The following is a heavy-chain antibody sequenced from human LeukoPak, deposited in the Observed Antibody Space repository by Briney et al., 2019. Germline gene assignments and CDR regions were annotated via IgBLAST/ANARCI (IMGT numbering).Heavy chain of an antibody. CDR3: ARDGVGSSSYYYYYGMDV. Sequence: SETLSLTCTVSGGSVSSGSFYWSWIRQPPGKGLEWIGYIYYSGSTNYHPSLKSRVTISVDTSKNQFSLKLSSVTAADTAVYYCARDGVGSSSYYYYYGMDVWGKGTTVTVSS. D-gene: IGHD6-13*01. CDR2: IYYSGST. V-gene: IGHV4-61*01. CDR1: GGSVSSGSFY. J-gene: IGHJ6*04.